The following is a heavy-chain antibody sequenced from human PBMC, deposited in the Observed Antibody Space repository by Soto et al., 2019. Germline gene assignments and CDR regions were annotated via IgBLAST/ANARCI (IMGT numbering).Heavy chain of an antibody. D-gene: IGHD5-18*01. CDR3: ARVGILDTAMIYFDD. CDR2: IYYSGST. Sequence: SETLSLTCTVSGGSVSSGSYYWSWIRQPPGKGLEWIGYIYYSGSTNYNPSLKSRVTISVDTSKNQFSLKLSSVTAADTAVYYCARVGILDTAMIYFDDWGQGTLVTVSS. V-gene: IGHV4-61*01. J-gene: IGHJ4*02. CDR1: GGSVSSGSYY.